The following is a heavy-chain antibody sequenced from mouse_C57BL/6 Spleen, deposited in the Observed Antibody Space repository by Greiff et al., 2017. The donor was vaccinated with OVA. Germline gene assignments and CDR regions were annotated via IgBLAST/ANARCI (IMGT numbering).Heavy chain of an antibody. CDR1: GYTFTSYW. CDR3: ARSGYSNYPFAY. D-gene: IGHD2-5*01. CDR2: INPSNGGT. V-gene: IGHV1-53*01. Sequence: QVQLQQPGTELVKPGASVKLSCKASGYTFTSYWMHWVKQRPGQGLEWIGNINPSNGGTNYNETFKSKATLTVDKSSSTAYMQLSSLTDEDSAFYYCARSGYSNYPFAYWGQGTLVTVSA. J-gene: IGHJ3*01.